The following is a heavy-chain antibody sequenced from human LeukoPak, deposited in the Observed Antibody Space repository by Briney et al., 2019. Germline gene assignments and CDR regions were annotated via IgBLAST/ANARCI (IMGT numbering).Heavy chain of an antibody. CDR2: IYNSGST. J-gene: IGHJ4*02. CDR1: GASLSNYY. D-gene: IGHD5/OR15-5a*01. CDR3: ARGMELVSTPFDH. Sequence: SETLSLTCTDSGASLSNYYWTWIRQPPGKGLEWIGYIYNSGSTNYDPSLKSRVTISMDMSKKQFSLKLTSVTAADTAVYYCARGMELVSTPFDHWGQGTLVTVSS. V-gene: IGHV4-59*01.